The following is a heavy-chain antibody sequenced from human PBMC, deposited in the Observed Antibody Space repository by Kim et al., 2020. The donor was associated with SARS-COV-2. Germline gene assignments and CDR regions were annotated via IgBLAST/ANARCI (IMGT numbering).Heavy chain of an antibody. J-gene: IGHJ4*02. V-gene: IGHV3-11*03. CDR1: GFTFSDYF. D-gene: IGHD6-13*01. CDR2: ISGNTVYT. Sequence: GGSLRLSCAASGFTFSDYFMSWIRQAPGKGLEWISYISGNTVYTNYADSVEGRFTISRDNAKNSMFLEMKSLRVEDTAVYFCARIIPEAEYYFDQWGQGT. CDR3: ARIIPEAEYYFDQ.